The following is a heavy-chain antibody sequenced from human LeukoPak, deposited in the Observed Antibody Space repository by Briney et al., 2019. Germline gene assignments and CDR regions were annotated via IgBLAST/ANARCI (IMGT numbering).Heavy chain of an antibody. V-gene: IGHV4-59*08. J-gene: IGHJ3*02. CDR1: GGSFSSYY. Sequence: PSETLSLTCAVYGGSFSSYYWSWIRQPPGKGLEWIGYIYYSGSTNYNPSLKSRVTISVDTSKNQFSLKLSSVTAADTAVYYCARRYRTYYYDSSGYPVSGAFDIWGQGTMVTVSS. CDR3: ARRYRTYYYDSSGYPVSGAFDI. D-gene: IGHD3-22*01. CDR2: IYYSGST.